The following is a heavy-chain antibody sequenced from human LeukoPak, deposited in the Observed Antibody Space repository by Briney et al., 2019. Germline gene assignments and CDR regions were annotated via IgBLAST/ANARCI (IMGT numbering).Heavy chain of an antibody. V-gene: IGHV3-20*04. CDR2: INWNGGST. J-gene: IGHJ4*02. CDR1: RFTFSSYS. CDR3: ARLSGPGSGWTTLDY. Sequence: GGSLRLSCAASRFTFSSYSMNWVRQAPGKGLEWVSGINWNGGSTGYTDSVKGRFTISRDTAKNSLYLQMNSLRAEDTALYYCARLSGPGSGWTTLDYWGQGTLVTVSS. D-gene: IGHD6-19*01.